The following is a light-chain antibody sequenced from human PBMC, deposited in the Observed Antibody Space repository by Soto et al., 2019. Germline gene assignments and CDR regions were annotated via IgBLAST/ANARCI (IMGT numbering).Light chain of an antibody. CDR2: DVS. J-gene: IGLJ3*02. Sequence: QSALTQPASVSGSPGQSITISCTGTSSDVGSSNYVSWYQHHPGKAPQLIIFDVSDRPSGVSHRFSGSKSCNTASLIISGLLAEDEAYYYCSSYTRGNSWVFGGGTKVTVL. V-gene: IGLV2-14*03. CDR1: SSDVGSSNY. CDR3: SSYTRGNSWV.